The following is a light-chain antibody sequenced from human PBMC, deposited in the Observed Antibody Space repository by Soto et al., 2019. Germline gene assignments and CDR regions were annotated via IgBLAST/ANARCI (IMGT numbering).Light chain of an antibody. V-gene: IGKV1-5*03. CDR1: QTINYW. J-gene: IGKJ2*01. CDR2: KAS. CDR3: QQYNSFSYT. Sequence: DIQMTQSPSSLSASVGDRVTITCRASQTINYWLAWYQQKPGKAPTLLIYKASTLQSGVPSRFSGSGSGTALTLTISSLQPDDFATYFCQQYNSFSYTFGQGTKLEIK.